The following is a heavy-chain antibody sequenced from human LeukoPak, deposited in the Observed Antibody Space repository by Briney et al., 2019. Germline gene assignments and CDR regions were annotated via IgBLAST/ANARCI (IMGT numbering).Heavy chain of an antibody. CDR1: GYSISSGYY. V-gene: IGHV4-38-2*02. CDR2: ICHSGST. D-gene: IGHD2-2*01. CDR3: ARDDIVVVPAAMPNYYYGMDV. J-gene: IGHJ6*02. Sequence: SETLSLTCTVSGYSISSGYYWGWIRQPPGKGLEWIGSICHSGSTYYNPSLKSRVTISVDTSKNQFSLKLSSVTAADTAVYYCARDDIVVVPAAMPNYYYGMDVWGQGTTVTVSS.